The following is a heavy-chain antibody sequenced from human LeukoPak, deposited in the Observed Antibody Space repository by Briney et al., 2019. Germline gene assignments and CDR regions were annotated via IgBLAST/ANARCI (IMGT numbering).Heavy chain of an antibody. D-gene: IGHD3-9*01. CDR1: GYTLTELS. J-gene: IGHJ4*02. CDR2: FDPEDGET. Sequence: ASVKVSCKVSGYTLTELSMNWVRQAPGKGLEWMGGFDPEDGETIYAQKFLGKITMTEDTSTDTAYMELSSLRSEDTAVYYCATARFLTGYFTFDYWGQGTLVTVSS. CDR3: ATARFLTGYFTFDY. V-gene: IGHV1-24*01.